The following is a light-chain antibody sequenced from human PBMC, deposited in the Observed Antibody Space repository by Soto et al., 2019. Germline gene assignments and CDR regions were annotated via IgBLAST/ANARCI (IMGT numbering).Light chain of an antibody. J-gene: IGKJ4*01. CDR3: QQYGSSPIT. V-gene: IGKV3-20*01. CDR2: GAS. Sequence: EIVLTQSPGTLSLSPGERATLSCRASQSVSSSYLAWYQQKPGQAPRLLIYGASSRATGIPDRFSGSGSGTDFTLTISRLETEDFAVYYCQQYGSSPITFGGGTKV. CDR1: QSVSSSY.